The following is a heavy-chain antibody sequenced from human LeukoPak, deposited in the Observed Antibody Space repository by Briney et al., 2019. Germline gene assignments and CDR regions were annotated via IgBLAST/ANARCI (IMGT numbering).Heavy chain of an antibody. V-gene: IGHV3-7*04. CDR3: TRDDSSGYSTTLDY. CDR1: GFTFSGYW. J-gene: IGHJ4*02. D-gene: IGHD3-22*01. CDR2: INQDGSVQ. Sequence: GGSLRLSCAASGFTFSGYWMQWVRQAPGKGLEWVANINQDGSVQYYVDAVKGRFTISRDNAKNSLYLQMDSLRAEDTAVYYCTRDDSSGYSTTLDYWGQGTLVTVSS.